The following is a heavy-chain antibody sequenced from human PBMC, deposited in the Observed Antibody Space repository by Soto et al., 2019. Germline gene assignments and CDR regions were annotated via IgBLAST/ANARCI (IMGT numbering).Heavy chain of an antibody. V-gene: IGHV4-4*07. Sequence: SETLSLTCNVSGGAISAFYWNWIRQPAGKGLEWVGRIYRSGHADYNPSLESRATMSIDPSKNEFSLTLASVTAADTAVYYCARSPSNSSIGSFDFWGRGTMVTVSS. CDR3: ARSPSNSSIGSFDF. CDR2: IYRSGHA. CDR1: GGAISAFY. J-gene: IGHJ3*01. D-gene: IGHD4-4*01.